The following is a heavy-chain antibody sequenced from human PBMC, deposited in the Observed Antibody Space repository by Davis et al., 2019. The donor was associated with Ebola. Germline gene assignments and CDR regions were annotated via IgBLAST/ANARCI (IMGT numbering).Heavy chain of an antibody. V-gene: IGHV1-18*01. CDR1: GYTFTSYG. Sequence: ASVKVSCKASGYTFTSYGISWVRQAPGQGLEWMGWISAYNGNTNYAQKLQGRVTMTTNTSTSTAYMELRSLRSDDTAVYYCARHEERYGSGSQPLDYWGQGTLVTVSS. J-gene: IGHJ4*02. CDR2: ISAYNGNT. CDR3: ARHEERYGSGSQPLDY. D-gene: IGHD3-10*01.